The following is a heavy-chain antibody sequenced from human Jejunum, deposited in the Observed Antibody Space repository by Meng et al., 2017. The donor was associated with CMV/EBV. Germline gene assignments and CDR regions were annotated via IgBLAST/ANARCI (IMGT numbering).Heavy chain of an antibody. CDR2: INPNGSSA. CDR1: NYTNYY. V-gene: IGHV1-46*01. CDR3: ARDLGGSYYFDY. J-gene: IGHJ4*02. Sequence: NYTNYYVHWIRQAPGQGLEWMGIINPNGSSATYAQKLQGRVTMTRDMSTTTVYLELSSLRTEDTAVYYCARDLGGSYYFDYWGQGTVVTVSS. D-gene: IGHD2-15*01.